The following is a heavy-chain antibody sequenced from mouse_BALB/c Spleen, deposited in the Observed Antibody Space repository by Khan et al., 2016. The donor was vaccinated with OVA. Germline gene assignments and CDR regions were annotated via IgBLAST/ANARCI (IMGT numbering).Heavy chain of an antibody. D-gene: IGHD1-1*01. J-gene: IGHJ2*01. CDR3: AGSITPVVAFYY. Sequence: EVELVESGGGLVKPGGSLKLSCAASGLTFSSSAMSWVRQTPEKRLEWVATISTGGRKIYYADSVKGQFTISRDNAKNTLSLQMSSLRSEDTAMYYCAGSITPVVAFYYWGQGTTLTVSS. CDR1: GLTFSSSA. CDR2: ISTGGRKI. V-gene: IGHV5-9-1*01.